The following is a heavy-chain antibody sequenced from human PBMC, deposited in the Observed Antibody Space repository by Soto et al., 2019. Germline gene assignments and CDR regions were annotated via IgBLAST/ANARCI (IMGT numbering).Heavy chain of an antibody. D-gene: IGHD3-22*01. Sequence: QVQLQESDPGLVKPSQTLSLTCTVSGDSIGTGGYYWDWIRQHPGKGPEWIGYIHYSGNTYYNPYLKSRLTISLDTSKNQCSLHLSSVTAADTAVYYCATNHDDISGRTPLLFDSWGQGTLVTVSS. CDR1: GDSIGTGGYY. J-gene: IGHJ4*02. CDR2: IHYSGNT. V-gene: IGHV4-31*03. CDR3: ATNHDDISGRTPLLFDS.